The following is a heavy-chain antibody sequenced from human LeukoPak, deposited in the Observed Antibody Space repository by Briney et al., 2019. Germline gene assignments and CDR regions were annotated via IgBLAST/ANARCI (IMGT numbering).Heavy chain of an antibody. CDR3: ARDLMSATYPQSYMDV. D-gene: IGHD4/OR15-4a*01. J-gene: IGHJ6*03. CDR1: GFTFSSYW. V-gene: IGHV3-7*01. Sequence: PGGSLRLSCEASGFTFSSYWMSWVRQAPGKGLEWVANIKQDGSEKYYVDSVKGRFTISRDNAKNSLYLQMNSLRAEDTAVYYCARDLMSATYPQSYMDVWGKGTTVTVSS. CDR2: IKQDGSEK.